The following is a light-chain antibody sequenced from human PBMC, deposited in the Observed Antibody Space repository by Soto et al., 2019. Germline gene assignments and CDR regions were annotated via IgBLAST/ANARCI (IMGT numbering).Light chain of an antibody. CDR2: GVS. Sequence: EIVVTQSPGTLSLSPGERATLSCRASQSVSSTSLAWYQQKPGQPPRLLIYGVSTRATGIPDRFSGSGSGTDFTLTIGRLEPEDFAVYYCQQYGSSPPGLTFGGGTKVDI. V-gene: IGKV3-20*01. CDR1: QSVSSTS. J-gene: IGKJ4*01. CDR3: QQYGSSPPGLT.